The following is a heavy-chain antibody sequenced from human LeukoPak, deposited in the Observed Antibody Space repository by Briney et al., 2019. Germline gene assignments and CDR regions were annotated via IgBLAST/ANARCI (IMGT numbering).Heavy chain of an antibody. CDR3: AKVPYENYYYYFDY. V-gene: IGHV3-23*01. CDR2: ISGTGGTT. D-gene: IGHD1-26*01. CDR1: GFAVSSNY. J-gene: IGHJ4*02. Sequence: GGSLRLSCAASGFAVSSNYMSWVRQAPGKGLEWVSRISGTGGTTFYADSVKGRFTISRDNFKNTLHLQMNNLRAEDTAVYYCAKVPYENYYYYFDYWGQGALVTVSS.